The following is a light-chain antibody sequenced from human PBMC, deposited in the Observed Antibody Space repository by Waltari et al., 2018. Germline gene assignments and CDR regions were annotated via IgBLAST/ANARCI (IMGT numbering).Light chain of an antibody. V-gene: IGLV2-11*01. CDR3: CSYAGSYTHVV. J-gene: IGLJ2*01. Sequence: QSALTQPRSVSGSPGQSVPISCPGTSSDVGGYDHVSWYQHHPGKAPKLMLCDVTKRPSGVPDRFSGSKSGNTASLTISGLQAEDEADYYCCSYAGSYTHVVFGGGTKLTVL. CDR1: SSDVGGYDH. CDR2: DVT.